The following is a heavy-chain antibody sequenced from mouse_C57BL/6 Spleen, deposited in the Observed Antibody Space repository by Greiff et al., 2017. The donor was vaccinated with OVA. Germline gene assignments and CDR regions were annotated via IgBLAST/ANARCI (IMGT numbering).Heavy chain of an antibody. V-gene: IGHV14-3*01. CDR3: AREENWDDYFDY. D-gene: IGHD4-1*01. Sequence: VQLQQSVAELVRPGASVKLSCTASGFNIKNPYMHWVKQRPEQGLEWIGRIDPANGNTKYAPKFQGKATITADTSSNTAYLQLSSLTSEDTAIYYCAREENWDDYFDYWGQGTTLTVSS. CDR2: IDPANGNT. CDR1: GFNIKNPY. J-gene: IGHJ2*01.